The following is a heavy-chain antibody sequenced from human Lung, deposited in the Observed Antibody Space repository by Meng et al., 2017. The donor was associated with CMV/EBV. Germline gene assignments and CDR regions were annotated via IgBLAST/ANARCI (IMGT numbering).Heavy chain of an antibody. D-gene: IGHD3-10*01. CDR1: DVSITNHTW. Sequence: QAQLPGPGPSAGEPCKPPSLPCAVPDVSITNHTWWAWLRQPPGKRLEWIGEISHRGSSAYNPSLKSRVSMSIDKSKNQFSLKLTSVTAADTAVYHCLRRSGGSVWGQGTLVTVSS. V-gene: IGHV4-4*02. CDR2: ISHRGSS. J-gene: IGHJ1*01. CDR3: LRRSGGSV.